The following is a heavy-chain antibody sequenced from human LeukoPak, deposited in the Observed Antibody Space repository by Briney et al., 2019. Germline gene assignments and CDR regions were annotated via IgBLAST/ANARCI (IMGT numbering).Heavy chain of an antibody. D-gene: IGHD3-22*01. J-gene: IGHJ4*02. Sequence: PGGSLRLSCAASGFTFSSYGMHWVRQAPGKGLEWVAVIWYDGNNKYYADSVKGRFTISRDNSKNTLYLQMNSLRAEDTAVYYCASALEYYDSRDIDYWGQGTLVTVSS. CDR3: ASALEYYDSRDIDY. CDR1: GFTFSSYG. CDR2: IWYDGNNK. V-gene: IGHV3-33*01.